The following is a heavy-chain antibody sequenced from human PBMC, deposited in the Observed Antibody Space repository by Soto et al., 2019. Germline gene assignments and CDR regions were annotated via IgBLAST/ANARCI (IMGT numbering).Heavy chain of an antibody. CDR2: ISGSGDST. D-gene: IGHD1-26*01. J-gene: IGHJ4*02. CDR1: GFTFSSYA. V-gene: IGHV3-23*01. Sequence: EVQLLESGGGLVQPGGSLRLSCAASGFTFSSYAMRWVRQAPVKGLEWVSAISGSGDSTYYAGSVKGRFTISRDNSENTLYLQMNSLRAEDTAVYYCARRGSGSYYDYWGQGTLVTVSS. CDR3: ARRGSGSYYDY.